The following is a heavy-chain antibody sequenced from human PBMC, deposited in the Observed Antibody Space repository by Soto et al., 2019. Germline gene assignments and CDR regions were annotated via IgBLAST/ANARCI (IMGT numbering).Heavy chain of an antibody. V-gene: IGHV3-33*08. J-gene: IGHJ6*03. CDR2: ISSSGSTK. CDR3: AREFRGVYDFWSGYSRYYYYMDV. Sequence: GGSLRLSCAASGFTFSSYGMHWVRQAPGKGLEWVAVISSSGSTKYYADSVKGRFTISRDNAKNSLYLQMNSLRAEDTAVYYCAREFRGVYDFWSGYSRYYYYMDVWGKGTTVTVSS. CDR1: GFTFSSYG. D-gene: IGHD3-3*01.